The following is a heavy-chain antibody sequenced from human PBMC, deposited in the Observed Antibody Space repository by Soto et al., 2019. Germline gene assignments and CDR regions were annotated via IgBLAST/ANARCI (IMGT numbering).Heavy chain of an antibody. V-gene: IGHV4-59*02. CDR2: IYYNGNN. J-gene: IGHJ6*02. D-gene: IGHD2-2*01. Sequence: QVQLRESGPGLVKPSETLSLTCTVSGGSVSDYYWGWIRQPPGRGLEWIGYIYYNGNNNYNPSLKSRVTLSVDTSTNQFSLKMRSVTAADTAIYYCAKVIVLVPAASYGMDVWGLGTTVTVSS. CDR1: GGSVSDYY. CDR3: AKVIVLVPAASYGMDV.